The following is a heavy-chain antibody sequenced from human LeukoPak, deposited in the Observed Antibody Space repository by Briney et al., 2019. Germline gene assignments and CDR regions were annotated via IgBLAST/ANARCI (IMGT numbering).Heavy chain of an antibody. CDR1: GGSISSYY. J-gene: IGHJ4*02. V-gene: IGHV4-59*01. CDR2: IYYSGST. CDR3: AIHPRGDSGGSSAFPPHY. D-gene: IGHD2-15*01. Sequence: SETLSLTCTVSGGSISSYYWSWIRQPPGKGLEWIGYIYYSGSTNYNPSLKSRVTISVDTSKNQFSLKLSSVTAADTAVYYCAIHPRGDSGGSSAFPPHYWGQGTLVTVSS.